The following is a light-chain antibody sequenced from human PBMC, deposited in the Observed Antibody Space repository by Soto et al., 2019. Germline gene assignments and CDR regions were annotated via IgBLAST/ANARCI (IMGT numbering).Light chain of an antibody. J-gene: IGKJ3*01. CDR1: QSVSDSY. CDR2: AS. CDR3: QHYGTSAL. V-gene: IGKV3-20*01. Sequence: EIVLTQSPGTLSLSPGEKATLSCRASQSVSDSYLAWYQKKPGQAPRLLIYASSRATGIPDRFSGSGSGTDFTLTISRLEPEYFAVYYCQHYGTSALFGPGTKVDIK.